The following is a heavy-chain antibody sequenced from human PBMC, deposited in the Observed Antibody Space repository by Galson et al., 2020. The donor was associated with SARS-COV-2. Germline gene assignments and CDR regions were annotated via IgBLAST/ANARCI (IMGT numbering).Heavy chain of an antibody. Sequence: VQASETLSLTCIVSGGSITNHYWNWVRQPPGKGLEWVGYIYYSGSTHSGSTYYNPSLRGRVTISVDTSKNQFSLRLSSVTAADTAVYYCARNYDLRGVFLGAFDIWGKGTMVAVSS. J-gene: IGHJ3*02. CDR1: GGSITNHY. D-gene: IGHD1-7*01. CDR3: ARNYDLRGVFLGAFDI. V-gene: IGHV4-59*11. CDR2: IYYSGSTHSGST.